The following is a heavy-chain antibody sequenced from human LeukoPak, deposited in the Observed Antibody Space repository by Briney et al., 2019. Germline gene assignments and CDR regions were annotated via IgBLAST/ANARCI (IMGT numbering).Heavy chain of an antibody. J-gene: IGHJ6*03. CDR3: ARAPYDFWSGYPIGWYYYYMDV. D-gene: IGHD3-3*01. V-gene: IGHV4-59*01. Sequence: SETLSLTCTVSGGSISSYYWSWIRQPPGKGLEWIGYIYYSGSTNCNPSLKSRVTISVDTSTNQFSLKLSSVTAADTAVYYCARAPYDFWSGYPIGWYYYYMDVWGKGTTVTVSS. CDR1: GGSISSYY. CDR2: IYYSGST.